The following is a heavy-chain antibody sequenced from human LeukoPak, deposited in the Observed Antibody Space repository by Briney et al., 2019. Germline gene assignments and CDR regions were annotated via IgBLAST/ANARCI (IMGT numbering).Heavy chain of an antibody. J-gene: IGHJ6*02. CDR1: GFTFSSYA. D-gene: IGHD2-15*01. CDR3: ARDRCSGGSCYYYYYYGMDV. Sequence: SGGSLRLSCAASGFTFSSYAMSWIRQAPGQGLEWVSAITSGGAPRYADSVKGRFTISRDNSKNTLYLQMNSLRAEDTAVYYCARDRCSGGSCYYYYYYGMDVWGQGTTVTVSS. CDR2: ITSGGAP. V-gene: IGHV3-23*01.